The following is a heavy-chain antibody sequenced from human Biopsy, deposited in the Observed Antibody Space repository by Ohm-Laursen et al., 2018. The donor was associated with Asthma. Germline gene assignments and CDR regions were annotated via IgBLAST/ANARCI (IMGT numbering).Heavy chain of an antibody. CDR3: ARGPEWSGLDI. V-gene: IGHV4-34*01. CDR1: GLSSSGYY. Sequence: SETLSLTCGMYGLSSSGYYWTWIRQPPGKGLEWIGESDHRGNTNINPTLKSRVTISKEKSANEFSLKMRSVTAADTAIYYCARGPEWSGLDIWGQGTTVTVSS. CDR2: SDHRGNT. J-gene: IGHJ6*02. D-gene: IGHD3-3*01.